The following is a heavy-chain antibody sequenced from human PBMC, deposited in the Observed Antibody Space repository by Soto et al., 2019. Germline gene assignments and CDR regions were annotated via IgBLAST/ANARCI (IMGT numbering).Heavy chain of an antibody. D-gene: IGHD2-2*03. CDR1: GYTFTSYG. CDR3: ARGGYCSITSCYGLDYYYYGMDV. J-gene: IGHJ6*02. Sequence: AAVKVSCKSSGYTFTSYGISCVRQDSGQGPEGMRWISAYNGNTTYAQKLKGRVTMTTDTSTSTAYMELRSLRYEDPAVYYCARGGYCSITSCYGLDYYYYGMDVWGQGTMVTVSS. CDR2: ISAYNGNT. V-gene: IGHV1-18*01.